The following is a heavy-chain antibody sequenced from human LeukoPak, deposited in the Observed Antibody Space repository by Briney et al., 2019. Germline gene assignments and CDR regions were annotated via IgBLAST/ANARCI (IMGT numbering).Heavy chain of an antibody. D-gene: IGHD1/OR15-1a*01. CDR3: ATAGPRTAQYYFDY. J-gene: IGHJ4*02. Sequence: PGGSLRLSCAASGFTFSSYGMHWVRQAPGKGLEWVAVIWFDGGNKYYADSVKGRFTISRGNAQNTLYLQMDSLRAEDTAVYYCATAGPRTAQYYFDYWGQGTLVTVSS. V-gene: IGHV3-33*01. CDR2: IWFDGGNK. CDR1: GFTFSSYG.